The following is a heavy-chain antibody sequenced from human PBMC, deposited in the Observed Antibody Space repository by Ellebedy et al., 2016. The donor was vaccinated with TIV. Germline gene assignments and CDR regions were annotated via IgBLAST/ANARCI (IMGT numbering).Heavy chain of an antibody. Sequence: GESLKISCAASGFPFRSYGMHWVRQAPDKGLEWVAVIWFDGSHKYCVDSVKGRFTISRDNSKNTLYLQMSSLRADDTAIYYCAKDRSPTMIALDFWGQGTLVTVSS. V-gene: IGHV3-33*06. J-gene: IGHJ4*02. CDR1: GFPFRSYG. CDR2: IWFDGSHK. D-gene: IGHD3-22*01. CDR3: AKDRSPTMIALDF.